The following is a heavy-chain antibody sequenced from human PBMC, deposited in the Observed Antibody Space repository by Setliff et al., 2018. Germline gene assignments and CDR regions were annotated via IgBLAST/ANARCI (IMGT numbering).Heavy chain of an antibody. CDR3: ASSSGGNYEAYFDY. J-gene: IGHJ4*02. CDR1: GFAYTTYG. D-gene: IGHD2-15*01. CDR2: ISYDGTIT. V-gene: IGHV3-30*03. Sequence: GGSLRLSCVASGFAYTTYGIHWVRQAPGKGLEWVAVISYDGTITHYVDSVKGRFSISRDNSQNTLYLQMNSLSPEDTALYYCASSSGGNYEAYFDYWGQGTLVTVSS.